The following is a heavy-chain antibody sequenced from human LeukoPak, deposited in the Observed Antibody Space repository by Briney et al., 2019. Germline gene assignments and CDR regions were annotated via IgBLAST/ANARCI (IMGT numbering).Heavy chain of an antibody. J-gene: IGHJ4*02. Sequence: SETLSLTCTVSGGSISSYYWSWIRQPAGRGMEWIGRTHTSGNTIYNPSLKSRVTMSVDTSNNQLSLKLSSVTAADTAVYYCARENSGGYLFDYWGQGTLVTVSS. CDR2: THTSGNT. D-gene: IGHD3-22*01. CDR3: ARENSGGYLFDY. CDR1: GGSISSYY. V-gene: IGHV4-4*07.